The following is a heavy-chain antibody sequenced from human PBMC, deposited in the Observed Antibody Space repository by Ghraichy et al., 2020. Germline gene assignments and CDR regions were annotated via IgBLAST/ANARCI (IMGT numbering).Heavy chain of an antibody. V-gene: IGHV4-59*01. Sequence: SETLSLTCTVSGGSISSYFWTWIRQPPGKGLEWIGYIYDGGSTNYNPSLKSRVTMSVDTSKSKFSLKLTSVTAADTAVYYGARAPYKWNYWEAWGQGTLVTVSS. CDR3: ARAPYKWNYWEA. D-gene: IGHD1-7*01. J-gene: IGHJ4*02. CDR1: GGSISSYF. CDR2: IYDGGST.